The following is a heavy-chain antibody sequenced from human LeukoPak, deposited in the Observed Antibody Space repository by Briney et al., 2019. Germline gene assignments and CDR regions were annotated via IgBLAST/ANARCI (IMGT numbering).Heavy chain of an antibody. CDR3: ARDRRGITGGGPVYEYDY. D-gene: IGHD6-13*01. Sequence: KSGGSLRLSCAASGFIFTDYYMSWIRQAPGKGLEWISYISASSGYTKYADSVKGRFTISRDNAKNSLYLHMNSLRGEDTAVYYCARDRRGITGGGPVYEYDYWGQGTLVTVSS. J-gene: IGHJ4*02. CDR2: ISASSGYT. V-gene: IGHV3-11*06. CDR1: GFIFTDYY.